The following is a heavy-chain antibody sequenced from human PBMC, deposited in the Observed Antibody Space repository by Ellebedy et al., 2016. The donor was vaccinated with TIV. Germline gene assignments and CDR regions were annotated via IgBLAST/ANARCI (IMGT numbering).Heavy chain of an antibody. J-gene: IGHJ4*02. D-gene: IGHD3-10*01. Sequence: GGSLRLXXAASGFTFRSYWMHWVRQAPGKGLVWVSRMDSGGSTTDYADSVKGRFTISRDNAKNTLYLQMDSLRAEDTAVYYCARAGSYLSEAVFYWGQGTLVTVSS. V-gene: IGHV3-74*01. CDR2: MDSGGSTT. CDR3: ARAGSYLSEAVFY. CDR1: GFTFRSYW.